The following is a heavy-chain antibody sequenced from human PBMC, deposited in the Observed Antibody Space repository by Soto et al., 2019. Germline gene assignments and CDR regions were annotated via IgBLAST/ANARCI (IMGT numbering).Heavy chain of an antibody. D-gene: IGHD6-13*01. V-gene: IGHV3-7*03. CDR3: VTIEAVAIDX. CDR2: MKQDGSEK. J-gene: IGHJ3*02. Sequence: GGSLRLSCVSSGFTFSSSWMAWVRQTPGKGLEWVGNMKQDGSEKYYMDSVKGRFTISRDNAKNSLYLQMNSLRAEETAVYYCVTIEAVAIDXWGQVTLFTVS. CDR1: GFTFSSSW.